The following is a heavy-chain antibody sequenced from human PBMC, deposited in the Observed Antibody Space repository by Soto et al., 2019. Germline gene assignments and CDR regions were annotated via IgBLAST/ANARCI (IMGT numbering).Heavy chain of an antibody. J-gene: IGHJ6*02. V-gene: IGHV1-46*01. CDR2: INPDGGGT. CDR1: GYTFTSYY. D-gene: IGHD4-4*01. CDR3: AVGGNYLSMDV. Sequence: QVQLVQSGAEVKKPGASVKVSCKASGYTFTSYYMHWVRLAPGQGLEWMGIINPDGGGTSYAQQFQGRVIMTWDTSTSTVYMEMSSLRSEDTAVYYCAVGGNYLSMDVWGQGTTVTVSS.